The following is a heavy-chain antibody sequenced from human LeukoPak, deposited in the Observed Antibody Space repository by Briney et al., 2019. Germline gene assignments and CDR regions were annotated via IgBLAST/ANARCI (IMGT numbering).Heavy chain of an antibody. CDR3: ARDGEGQNWFDP. J-gene: IGHJ5*02. CDR2: MNPNSGNT. Sequence: ASVKVSCKASGYTFTSYDINWVRQATGQGLEWMGWMNPNSGNTGYAQKFQGRVTITRNTSISTAYMELSGLRSEDTAVYYCARDGEGQNWFDPWGQGTLVTVSS. D-gene: IGHD5-24*01. V-gene: IGHV1-8*03. CDR1: GYTFTSYD.